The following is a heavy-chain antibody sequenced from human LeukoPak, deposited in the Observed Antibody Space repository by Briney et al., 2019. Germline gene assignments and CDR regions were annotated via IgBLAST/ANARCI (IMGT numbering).Heavy chain of an antibody. Sequence: SETLSLTCTVSGGSISSYYWSWIRQPAGKGLEWIGRIYTSGSTSFNPSLKSRVTMSVDTSKNQFSLKLSSVTAADTAVYYCARAYADYDSFDPWGQGTLVTVSS. CDR1: GGSISSYY. J-gene: IGHJ5*02. CDR2: IYTSGST. D-gene: IGHD3-3*01. CDR3: ARAYADYDSFDP. V-gene: IGHV4-4*07.